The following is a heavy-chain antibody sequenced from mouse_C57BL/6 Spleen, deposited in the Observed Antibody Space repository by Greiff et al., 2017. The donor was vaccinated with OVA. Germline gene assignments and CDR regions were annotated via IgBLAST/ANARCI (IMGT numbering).Heavy chain of an antibody. Sequence: QVQLQQPGAELVMPGASVKLSCKASGYTFTSYWMHWVKQRPGQGLEWIGELDPSDSYTNYNQKFKGKSTLTVDKSSSTAYMQLSSLTSEDSAVFYRARFGSNRWYFDVWGTGTTVTVSS. CDR1: GYTFTSYW. V-gene: IGHV1-69*01. CDR3: ARFGSNRWYFDV. D-gene: IGHD1-1*01. CDR2: LDPSDSYT. J-gene: IGHJ1*03.